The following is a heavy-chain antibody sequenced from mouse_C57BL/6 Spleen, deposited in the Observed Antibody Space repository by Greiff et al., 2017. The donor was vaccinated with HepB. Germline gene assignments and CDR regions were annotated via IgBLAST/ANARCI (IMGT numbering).Heavy chain of an antibody. CDR2: IYPGDGDT. J-gene: IGHJ1*03. CDR3: ARWLSTVVARDWYFDV. D-gene: IGHD1-1*01. Sequence: VQLQQSGAELVKPGASVKISCKASGYAFSSYWMNWVKQRPGKGLEWIGQIYPGDGDTNYNGKFKGKATLTADKSSSTAYMQLSSLTSEDSAVYFCARWLSTVVARDWYFDVWGTGTTVTVSS. V-gene: IGHV1-80*01. CDR1: GYAFSSYW.